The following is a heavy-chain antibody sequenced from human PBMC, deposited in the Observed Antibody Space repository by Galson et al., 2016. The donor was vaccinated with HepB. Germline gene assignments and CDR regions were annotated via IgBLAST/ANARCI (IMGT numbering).Heavy chain of an antibody. D-gene: IGHD2-2*01. CDR2: IIPIFGTA. CDR1: GGTFSSYA. J-gene: IGHJ6*02. Sequence: SVKVSCKASGGTFSSYAISWVRQAPGQGLEWMGGIIPIFGTANYAQKFQGRVTITADESTSTAYMELSSLRAEDTAVYYCASGDPRIVVVPAAMFYYYYGMDVWGQGTTVTVSS. CDR3: ASGDPRIVVVPAAMFYYYYGMDV. V-gene: IGHV1-69*13.